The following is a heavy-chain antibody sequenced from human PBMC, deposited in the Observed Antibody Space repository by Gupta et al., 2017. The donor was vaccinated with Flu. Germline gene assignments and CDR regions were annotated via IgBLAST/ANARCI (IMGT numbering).Heavy chain of an antibody. J-gene: IGHJ4*02. CDR3: ASQLLYAFDD. D-gene: IGHD2-2*02. CDR2: ISSSSRTR. CDR1: GFTFSSYS. V-gene: IGHV3-48*02. Sequence: EVQLVESGGGLVQPGGPLRLSCAASGFTFSSYSMNWVRQAPGKGLEWVSSISSSSRTRDDADSVKGRFNISRDNAKNSLYLKMRRLRDEDTAVYDGASQLLYAFDDGGQGTMVTVYS.